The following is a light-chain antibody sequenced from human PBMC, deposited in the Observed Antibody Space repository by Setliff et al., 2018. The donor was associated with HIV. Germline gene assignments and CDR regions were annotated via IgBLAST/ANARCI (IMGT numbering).Light chain of an antibody. V-gene: IGLV3-21*04. CDR3: QVWDSSSDHPYV. CDR2: YDS. Sequence: SYELTQPPSVSVAPGKTARITWGGNNIGSKSVHWYQQKPGQAPVLVIYYDSDRPSGIPERFSGSNSGNTATLTISRVEAGDEADYYCQVWDSSSDHPYVFGTGTKV. J-gene: IGLJ1*01. CDR1: NIGSKS.